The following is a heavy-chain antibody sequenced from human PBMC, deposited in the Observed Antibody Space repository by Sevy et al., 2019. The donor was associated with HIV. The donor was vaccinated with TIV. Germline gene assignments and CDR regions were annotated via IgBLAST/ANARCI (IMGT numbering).Heavy chain of an antibody. CDR2: ISGSGGST. V-gene: IGHV3-23*01. CDR3: AKDRDSSDAYYYYYMDV. D-gene: IGHD6-13*01. CDR1: GFTFSSYA. Sequence: GGSLRLSCAASGFTFSSYAMSWVRQAPGKGLEWVSAISGSGGSTYYADSVKGRFTISRDKSKNTLYLQMNSLRAEDTAVYYCAKDRDSSDAYYYYYMDVWGKGTTVTVSS. J-gene: IGHJ6*03.